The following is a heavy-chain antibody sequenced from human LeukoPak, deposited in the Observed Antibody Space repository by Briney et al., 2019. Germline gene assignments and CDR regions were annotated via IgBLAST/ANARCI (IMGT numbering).Heavy chain of an antibody. CDR1: GFTFTAYG. CDR3: ARDEGYSYGHDSRYFDY. J-gene: IGHJ4*02. D-gene: IGHD5-18*01. V-gene: IGHV3-21*01. Sequence: GGSLRLSCAASGFTFTAYGMNWVRQVPGKGLAWVSSISSSSTYIYYADSVRGRFTISRDNAKTSLYLQMNSLRAEDTAVYYCARDEGYSYGHDSRYFDYWGQGILVTVSS. CDR2: ISSSSTYI.